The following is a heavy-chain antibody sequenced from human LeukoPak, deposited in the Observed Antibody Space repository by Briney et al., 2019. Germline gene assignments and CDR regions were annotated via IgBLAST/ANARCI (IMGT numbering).Heavy chain of an antibody. J-gene: IGHJ4*02. CDR1: GHTFTSYG. V-gene: IGHV1-18*01. D-gene: IGHD2-15*01. Sequence: ASVKVSCKASGHTFTSYGISWVRQAPGQGLEWMGWISAYNGNTNYAQKLQGRVTMTTDTPTSTAYMELRSLRSDDTAVYYCARVVAATETSEQFDYWGQGTLVTVSS. CDR3: ARVVAATETSEQFDY. CDR2: ISAYNGNT.